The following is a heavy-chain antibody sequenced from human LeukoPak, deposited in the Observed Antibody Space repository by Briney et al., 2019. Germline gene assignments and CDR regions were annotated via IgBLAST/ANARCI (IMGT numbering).Heavy chain of an antibody. CDR3: ARRPTFTGPRARSSNVVGYYYYYGMDV. J-gene: IGHJ6*02. D-gene: IGHD2-15*01. V-gene: IGHV3-30*03. Sequence: GGSLRLSCAASGFTFSSYGMHWVRQAPGKGLEWVAVISYDGSNKYYADSVKGRFTISRDNSKNTLYLQMNSLRAEGTAVYYCARRPTFTGPRARSSNVVGYYYYYGMDVWGQGTTVTVSS. CDR1: GFTFSSYG. CDR2: ISYDGSNK.